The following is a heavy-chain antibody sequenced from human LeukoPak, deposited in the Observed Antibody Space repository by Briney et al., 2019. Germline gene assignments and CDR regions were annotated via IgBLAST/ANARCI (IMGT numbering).Heavy chain of an antibody. V-gene: IGHV1-2*02. Sequence: GASVKVSCKASGGTFSRHAISWVRQAPGQGLEWMGWINPNSGGTNYAQKFQGRVTMTRDTSISTAYMELSRLRSDDTAVYYCARVSGSYYYYYYMDVWGKGTTVTVSS. CDR3: ARVSGSYYYYYYMDV. J-gene: IGHJ6*03. CDR1: GGTFSRHA. D-gene: IGHD1-26*01. CDR2: INPNSGGT.